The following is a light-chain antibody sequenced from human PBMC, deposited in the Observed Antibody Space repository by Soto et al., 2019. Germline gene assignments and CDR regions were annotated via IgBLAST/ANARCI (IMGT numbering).Light chain of an antibody. Sequence: QSVLTQPPSVSGAPGQRVTISCTGSGSNIGAGYDVHWYQQLPGTAPKLLIFANINRPSGVPDRFSGSKSGTSASLTISGLQAEDEAVYYCCSYAGSYTFYIFGTGTKVTVL. CDR1: GSNIGAGYD. CDR2: ANI. J-gene: IGLJ1*01. CDR3: CSYAGSYTFYI. V-gene: IGLV1-40*01.